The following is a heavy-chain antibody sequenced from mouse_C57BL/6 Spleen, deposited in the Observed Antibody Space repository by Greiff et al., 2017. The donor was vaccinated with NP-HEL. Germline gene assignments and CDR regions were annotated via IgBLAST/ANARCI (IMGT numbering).Heavy chain of an antibody. V-gene: IGHV10-1*01. Sequence: EVQRVESGGGLVQPKGSLKLSCAASGFSFNTYAMNWVRQAPGKGLEWVARIRSKSNNYATYYADSVKDRFTISRDDSESMLYLQMNNLKTEDTAMYYCVRHIYDGYLYYYAMDYWGQGTSVTVSS. D-gene: IGHD2-3*01. J-gene: IGHJ4*01. CDR3: VRHIYDGYLYYYAMDY. CDR1: GFSFNTYA. CDR2: IRSKSNNYAT.